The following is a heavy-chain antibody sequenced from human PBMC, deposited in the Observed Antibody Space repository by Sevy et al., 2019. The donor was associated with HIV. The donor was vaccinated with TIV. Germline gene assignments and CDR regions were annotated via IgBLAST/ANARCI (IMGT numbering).Heavy chain of an antibody. CDR1: GGSITSLY. J-gene: IGHJ4*02. D-gene: IGHD1-26*01. V-gene: IGHV4-59*08. CDR2: IYYNGHI. CDR3: AGENAWGRGYS. Sequence: SQTLSLTCTVSGGSITSLYWNWIRQPPGKGLEWIANIYYNGHINYNPSLKSRVTLSLDTSKNQFSLRLSSVTAADMAMYYCAGENAWGRGYSWGQGTLVTVSS.